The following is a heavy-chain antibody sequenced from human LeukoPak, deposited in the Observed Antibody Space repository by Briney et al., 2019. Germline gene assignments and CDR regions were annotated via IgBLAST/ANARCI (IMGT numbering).Heavy chain of an antibody. CDR3: AKEIWPTVTTPGHTHFDY. V-gene: IGHV3-30*02. CDR1: GFTFSTYG. D-gene: IGHD4-17*01. J-gene: IGHJ4*02. Sequence: GGSLRLSCAASGFTFSTYGMHWVRQAPGKGLEWVAFIRYEGRNKYYADSVKGRFTISRDNSKNTLCLQMNSLRAEDTAVYYCAKEIWPTVTTPGHTHFDYWGQGTLVTVSS. CDR2: IRYEGRNK.